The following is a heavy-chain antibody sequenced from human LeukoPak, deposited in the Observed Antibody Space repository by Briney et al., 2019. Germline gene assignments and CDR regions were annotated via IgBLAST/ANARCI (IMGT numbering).Heavy chain of an antibody. D-gene: IGHD6-19*01. V-gene: IGHV3-23*01. J-gene: IGHJ3*02. CDR3: AKSGYSSGWFRAFDI. CDR1: GFIFNYYA. CDR2: ISGSDGST. Sequence: GGSLRLSCATSGFIFNYYAMSWVRQAPGKGLEWVSGISGSDGSTYYADSVKGRFSISRDNSKKTLFLQMNSLRAEDTAVYYCAKSGYSSGWFRAFDIWGQGTMVTVSS.